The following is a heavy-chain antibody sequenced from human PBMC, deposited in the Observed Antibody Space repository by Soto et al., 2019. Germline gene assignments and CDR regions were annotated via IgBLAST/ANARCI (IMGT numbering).Heavy chain of an antibody. CDR2: TNHSGST. J-gene: IGHJ4*02. D-gene: IGHD6-19*01. CDR3: ARGSGSDY. CDR1: GGSFSGYY. V-gene: IGHV4-34*01. Sequence: LSLTCAVYGGSFSGYYWSWIRQPPGKGLEWIGETNHSGSTNYNPSLKSRVTISVDTSKNQFSLKLSSVTAADTAVYYCARGSGSDYWGQGTLVTVSS.